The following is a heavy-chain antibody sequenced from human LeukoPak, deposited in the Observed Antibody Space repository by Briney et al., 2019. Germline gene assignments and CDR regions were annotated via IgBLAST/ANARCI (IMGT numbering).Heavy chain of an antibody. D-gene: IGHD3-10*01. Sequence: PGGSLRLSCVASGFTFSSYAMSWVRQAPGKGLEWVSAISGSGGSTYYADSVKGRFTISRDNSKNTLYLQMNSLRAEDTAVYYCAKSGGSGSYYPDYFDYWGQGTLVTVSS. CDR2: ISGSGGST. J-gene: IGHJ4*02. CDR3: AKSGGSGSYYPDYFDY. V-gene: IGHV3-23*01. CDR1: GFTFSSYA.